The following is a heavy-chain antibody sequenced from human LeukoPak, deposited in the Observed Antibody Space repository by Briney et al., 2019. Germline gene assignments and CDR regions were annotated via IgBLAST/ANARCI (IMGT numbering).Heavy chain of an antibody. CDR3: ARGSSGYLSYFDY. D-gene: IGHD3-22*01. CDR1: GGSISSYY. J-gene: IGHJ4*02. CDR2: IYYSGST. V-gene: IGHV4-59*01. Sequence: PSETLSLTCTVSGGSISSYYWSWIRQPPGKGLEWIGCIYYSGSTNYNPSLKSRVTISVDTSKNQFSLKLSSVTAADTAVYYCARGSSGYLSYFDYWGQGTLVTVSS.